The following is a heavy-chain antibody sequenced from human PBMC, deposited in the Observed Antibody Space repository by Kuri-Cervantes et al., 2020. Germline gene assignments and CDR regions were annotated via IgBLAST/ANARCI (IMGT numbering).Heavy chain of an antibody. CDR3: ARVRGYCSSTSCYTDWFDP. D-gene: IGHD2-2*02. CDR1: GFTVSSNY. CDR2: IYSGGST. Sequence: GGSLRLSCAASGFTVSSNYMSWVRQAPGKGLEWVSVIYSGGSTYYADSVKGQFTISRDNSKNTLYLQMNSLRAEDTAVYYCARVRGYCSSTSCYTDWFDPWGQGTLVTVSS. J-gene: IGHJ5*02. V-gene: IGHV3-53*01.